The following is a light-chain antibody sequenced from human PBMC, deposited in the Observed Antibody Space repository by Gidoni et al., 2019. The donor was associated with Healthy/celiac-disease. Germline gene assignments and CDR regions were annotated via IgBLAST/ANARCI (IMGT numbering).Light chain of an antibody. CDR1: SSDVGGYNY. V-gene: IGLV2-8*01. CDR2: EVS. Sequence: PPSSASGSPGQSVTISCTGPSSDVGGYNYVSWYQQHPVKAPKRMIYEVSKRPSVVPDRFSGSKSGNTASLTVSWLQAEDEADYYCSSYAGSNNHVFGTGTKVTVL. J-gene: IGLJ1*01. CDR3: SSYAGSNNHV.